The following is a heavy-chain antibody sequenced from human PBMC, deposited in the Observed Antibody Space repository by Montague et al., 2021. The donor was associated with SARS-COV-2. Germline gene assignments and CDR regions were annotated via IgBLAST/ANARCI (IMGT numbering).Heavy chain of an antibody. Sequence: PGLVKPTQTLTLTCTFSGFSLSTSGLCVSWIRQPPGKALEWLARIDWDDDKYYSTSLKTRLTISKDTSKNQVVLTMTNMDPVDTATYYCARIRYDILTGYQTLFDFWGQGTLVTVSS. CDR1: GFSLSTSGLC. CDR3: ARIRYDILTGYQTLFDF. D-gene: IGHD3-9*01. CDR2: IDWDDDK. J-gene: IGHJ4*02. V-gene: IGHV2-70*11.